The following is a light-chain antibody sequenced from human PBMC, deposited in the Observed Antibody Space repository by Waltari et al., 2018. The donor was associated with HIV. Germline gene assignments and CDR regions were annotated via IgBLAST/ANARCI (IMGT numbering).Light chain of an antibody. V-gene: IGKV3-15*01. CDR3: QQYNKGPRGNT. CDR2: DAA. J-gene: IGKJ2*01. CDR1: QSVSAK. Sequence: EIVMTPSPATLSVSPGQRVTLSCRASQSVSAKVAWYQQRPGQAPRLLIYDAATRPSGVPARFSGSGSGTEFTLTISSLQSEDFATYFCQQYNKGPRGNTFGQGTKLEIK.